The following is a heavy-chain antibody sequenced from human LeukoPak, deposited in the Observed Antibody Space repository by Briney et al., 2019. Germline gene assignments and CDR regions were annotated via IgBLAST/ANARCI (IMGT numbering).Heavy chain of an antibody. CDR2: INAGNGNT. D-gene: IGHD3-3*01. Sequence: ALVKVSCKASGYTFTRYAMHWVRQAPGQRLEWMGWINAGNGNTKYSQKFQGRVTITRDTSASTAYMELSSLRSEDTAVYYCASPAYYDFWSGLWDAEYFQHWGQGTLVTVSS. CDR1: GYTFTRYA. J-gene: IGHJ1*01. CDR3: ASPAYYDFWSGLWDAEYFQH. V-gene: IGHV1-3*01.